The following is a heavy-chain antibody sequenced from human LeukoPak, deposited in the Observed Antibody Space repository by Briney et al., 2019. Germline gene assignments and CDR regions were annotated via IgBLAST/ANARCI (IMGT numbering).Heavy chain of an antibody. Sequence: ASVKVSCKASGHTFTDYYIHWVRQAPGQGLEWMGWINPKSGGTNYAQKFQGRVTMTRDTSISTAYMELSRLTSDDTAMYYCARGGGYCTNGICSYFDYWGQGTLVTVSS. J-gene: IGHJ4*02. V-gene: IGHV1-2*02. CDR1: GHTFTDYY. CDR2: INPKSGGT. D-gene: IGHD2-8*01. CDR3: ARGGGYCTNGICSYFDY.